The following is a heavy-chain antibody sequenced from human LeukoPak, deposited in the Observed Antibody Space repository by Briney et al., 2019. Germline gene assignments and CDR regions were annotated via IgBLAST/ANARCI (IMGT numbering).Heavy chain of an antibody. CDR1: GGSISSYY. V-gene: IGHV4-59*01. J-gene: IGHJ3*02. CDR2: IYYSGST. Sequence: SETLSLTCTVSGGSISSYYWSWIRQPPGKGLEWIGYIYYSGSTNYNPSLKSRVTISVDTSKKQFSLKLSSVTAADTAVYYCARVVGWYDAFDIWGQGTMVTVSS. CDR3: ARVVGWYDAFDI. D-gene: IGHD6-19*01.